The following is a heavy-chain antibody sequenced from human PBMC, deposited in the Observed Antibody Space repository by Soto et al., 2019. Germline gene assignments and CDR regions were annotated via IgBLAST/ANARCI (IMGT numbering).Heavy chain of an antibody. CDR3: ARDLVYSSSWTRDAFDI. D-gene: IGHD6-13*01. Sequence: QVQLVQSGAEVKKPGSSVKVSCKASGGTFSSYAISWVRQAPGQGLEWMGGLIPIFGTANYAQKFQGRVTITADESTITAYMELSSLRSEDTAVYYCARDLVYSSSWTRDAFDIWGQGTMVTVSS. V-gene: IGHV1-69*01. J-gene: IGHJ3*02. CDR1: GGTFSSYA. CDR2: LIPIFGTA.